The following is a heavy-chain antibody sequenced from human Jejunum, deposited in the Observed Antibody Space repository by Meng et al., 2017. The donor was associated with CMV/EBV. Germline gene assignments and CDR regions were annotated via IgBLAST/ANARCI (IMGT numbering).Heavy chain of an antibody. D-gene: IGHD2-2*01. Sequence: WSWIRQPPGKGLEWIGYIYYSGTTNYNPSLKSRVTMSVDTSKSQFSLKLSSVSAADTAVYYCARGRSSNFDFWGQGTLVTVSS. CDR3: ARGRSSNFDF. V-gene: IGHV4-59*01. CDR2: IYYSGTT. J-gene: IGHJ4*02.